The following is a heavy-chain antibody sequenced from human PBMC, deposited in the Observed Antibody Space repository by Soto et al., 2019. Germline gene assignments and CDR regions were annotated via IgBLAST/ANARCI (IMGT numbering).Heavy chain of an antibody. J-gene: IGHJ6*02. Sequence: GESLKISCKGSGYSFTSYWIGWVRQMPGKGLEWMGIIYPGDSDTRYSPSYQGQVTISADKSISTAYLQRSSLKASDTAMSYRARGVYYYDSSGYPPYADYYYYYGMDVWGQGTTVTVAS. CDR1: GYSFTSYW. CDR2: IYPGDSDT. D-gene: IGHD3-22*01. CDR3: ARGVYYYDSSGYPPYADYYYYYGMDV. V-gene: IGHV5-51*01.